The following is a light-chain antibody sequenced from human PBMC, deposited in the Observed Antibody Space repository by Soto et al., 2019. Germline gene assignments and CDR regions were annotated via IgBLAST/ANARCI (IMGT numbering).Light chain of an antibody. CDR3: KQYNNWPRT. J-gene: IGKJ1*01. V-gene: IGKV3-15*01. Sequence: EIVMTQSPATLSVSPGERATLSCRASQSVSRNLAWYQQKPGQAPRLLIYGASTRATGIRARFSGSGSGTEFTLTISRLQSEDCAVYYSKQYNNWPRTFGQGTKVEIK. CDR2: GAS. CDR1: QSVSRN.